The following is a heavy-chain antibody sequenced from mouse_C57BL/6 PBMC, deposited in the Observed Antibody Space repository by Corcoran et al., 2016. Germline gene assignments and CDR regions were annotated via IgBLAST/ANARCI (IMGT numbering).Heavy chain of an antibody. D-gene: IGHD2-4*01. J-gene: IGHJ4*01. CDR3: ARDNYDFSYYYAMDY. Sequence: DVQLQESGPGLVKPSQSLSLTCSVTGYSITNGYYWNWIRQFPGNKLEWMGYISYDGSNNYNPSLKNRISITRDTSKNQFFLKLNSVTTEDTATYYCARDNYDFSYYYAMDYWGQGTSVTVSS. CDR2: ISYDGSN. V-gene: IGHV3-6*01. CDR1: GYSITNGYY.